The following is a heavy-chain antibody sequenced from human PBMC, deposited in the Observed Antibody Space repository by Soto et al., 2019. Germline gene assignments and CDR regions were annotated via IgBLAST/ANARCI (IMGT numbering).Heavy chain of an antibody. Sequence: EVQLLESGGGLVQPGGSLRLSCAASGFTFSSYAMSWVRQAPGKGLEWVSAISGSGGSTYYADSVKGRFTISRDNSKNTLYLQMNSLRAEDTAVYYCATNVDREIVVVPLDAFDIWGQGTMVTVSS. CDR1: GFTFSSYA. CDR3: ATNVDREIVVVPLDAFDI. D-gene: IGHD2-2*01. V-gene: IGHV3-23*01. CDR2: ISGSGGST. J-gene: IGHJ3*02.